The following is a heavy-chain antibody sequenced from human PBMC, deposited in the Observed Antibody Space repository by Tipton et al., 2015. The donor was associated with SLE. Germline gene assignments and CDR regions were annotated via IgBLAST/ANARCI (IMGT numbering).Heavy chain of an antibody. CDR2: ISWNRVSI. V-gene: IGHV3-9*01. D-gene: IGHD6-6*01. CDR1: GFTFDDYA. J-gene: IGHJ2*01. CDR3: TKAPMAARPYWYFDL. Sequence: LSLTCAASGFTFDDYAMHWVRQAPGKGLGWVSGISWNRVSIGYADSVKGRFTISRDNAKNSLYLQMNSLRAEDTALYYCTKAPMAARPYWYFDLWGRGPLVTVSS.